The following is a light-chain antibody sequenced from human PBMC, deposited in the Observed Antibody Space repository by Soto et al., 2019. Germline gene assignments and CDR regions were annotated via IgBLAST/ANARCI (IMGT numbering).Light chain of an antibody. CDR1: QGVISY. J-gene: IGKJ2*01. Sequence: IQLTQSPSSLSASVGDRVTVTCRASQGVISYLAWYQQQPGKAPKLLIYAASTLQRGVSSRFSGSGSGTDFTLTISSLQPEDFATYYCQQLNSYPPTFGQGTKLEIK. CDR3: QQLNSYPPT. V-gene: IGKV1-9*01. CDR2: AAS.